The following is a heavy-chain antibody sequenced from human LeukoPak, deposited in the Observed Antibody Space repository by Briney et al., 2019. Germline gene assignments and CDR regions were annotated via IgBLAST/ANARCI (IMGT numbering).Heavy chain of an antibody. Sequence: SETLSLTCVVYGGSFSGYYWSWIRQPPGKGLEWIGEINHSGSTNYNPSLKSRVTISVDTSKNQFSLKLSPVTAADTAVYYCAFGGSYYRYWGQGTLVTVSS. D-gene: IGHD1-26*01. CDR1: GGSFSGYY. V-gene: IGHV4-34*01. CDR3: AFGGSYYRY. CDR2: INHSGST. J-gene: IGHJ4*02.